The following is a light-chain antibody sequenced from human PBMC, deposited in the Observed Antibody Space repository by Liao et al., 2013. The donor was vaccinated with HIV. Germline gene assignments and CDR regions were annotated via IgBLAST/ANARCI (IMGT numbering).Light chain of an antibody. J-gene: IGLJ3*02. CDR2: YDS. Sequence: SYVLTQPPSVSVAPGKTARITCGGNNIGSKSVHWYQQKPGQAPVLVIYYDSDRPSGIPERFSGSNSGNTATLTIGRVEAGDEADYYCQVWDSSSDSGVFGGGTKLTVL. V-gene: IGLV3-21*01. CDR1: NIGSKS. CDR3: QVWDSSSDSGV.